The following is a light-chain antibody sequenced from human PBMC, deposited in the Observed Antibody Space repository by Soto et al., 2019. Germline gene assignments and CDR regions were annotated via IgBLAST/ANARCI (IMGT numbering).Light chain of an antibody. CDR3: QQYNNWPPWS. V-gene: IGKV3-20*01. CDR2: GAS. Sequence: EIVLTQSPGTLSSSPGERATLSCRASQSVSSSYLAWYQQKPGQAPRLLIYGASSRATGIPDRFSGSGSGTDFTLTISRLEPEDFAVYYCQQYNNWPPWSFXQGTKVDIK. J-gene: IGKJ1*01. CDR1: QSVSSSY.